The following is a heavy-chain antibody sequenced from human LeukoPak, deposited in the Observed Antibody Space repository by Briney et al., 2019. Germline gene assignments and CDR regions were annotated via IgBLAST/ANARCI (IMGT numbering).Heavy chain of an antibody. D-gene: IGHD6-19*01. J-gene: IGHJ4*02. Sequence: SETLSLTCTVSGGSISSSSYYWGWIRQPPGKGLEWIGSIYYSGSTYYNPSLKSRVTISVDTSKNQFSLKLSSVTAADTAVYYCARRQTRIAVAGAFDYWGQGTLVTVSS. CDR1: GGSISSSSYY. V-gene: IGHV4-39*07. CDR2: IYYSGST. CDR3: ARRQTRIAVAGAFDY.